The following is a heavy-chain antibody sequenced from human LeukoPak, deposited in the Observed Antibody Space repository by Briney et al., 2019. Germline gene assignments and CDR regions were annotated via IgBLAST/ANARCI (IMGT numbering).Heavy chain of an antibody. CDR1: GGTFSSYA. D-gene: IGHD3-22*01. V-gene: IGHV1-69*05. Sequence: GASVKVSCKASGGTFSSYAISWVRQAPGQGLGWMGGIIPIFGTANYAQKFQGRVTITTDESTSTAYMELSSLRSEDTAVYYCARVQYYYDSSGYYLNWFDPWGQGTLVTVSS. CDR3: ARVQYYYDSSGYYLNWFDP. CDR2: IIPIFGTA. J-gene: IGHJ5*02.